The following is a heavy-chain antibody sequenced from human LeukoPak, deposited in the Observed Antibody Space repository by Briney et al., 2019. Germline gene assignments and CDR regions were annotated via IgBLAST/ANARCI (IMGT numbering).Heavy chain of an antibody. V-gene: IGHV4-34*11. Sequence: PSETLSLTCVVYGGSSCGYYWSWIRQPPGEGLEWMGSIYYTGRTNYNLSLMRRVTLSVDTSKTQSSLNLRSVTGAATAVYCVAGVGYSGYDYRGYFDYWGQGTLVTVSS. CDR1: GGSSCGYY. D-gene: IGHD5-12*01. CDR3: AGVGYSGYDYRGYFDY. J-gene: IGHJ4*02. CDR2: IYYTGRT.